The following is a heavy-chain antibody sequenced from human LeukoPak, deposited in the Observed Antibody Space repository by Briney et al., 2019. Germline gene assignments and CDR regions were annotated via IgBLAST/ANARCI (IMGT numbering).Heavy chain of an antibody. J-gene: IGHJ4*02. Sequence: GGSLRLSCAASGFTFSSYGMHRVRQAPGKGLEWVAFIRYDGSNKYYADSVKGRFTISRDNSKNTLYLQMNSLRAEDTAVYYCAKDLARFGETTYDYWGQGTLVTVSS. CDR1: GFTFSSYG. CDR2: IRYDGSNK. V-gene: IGHV3-30*02. D-gene: IGHD3-10*01. CDR3: AKDLARFGETTYDY.